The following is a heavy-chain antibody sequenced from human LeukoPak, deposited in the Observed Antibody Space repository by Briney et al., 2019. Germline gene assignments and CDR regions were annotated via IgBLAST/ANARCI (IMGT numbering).Heavy chain of an antibody. Sequence: SETLSLTCAVSGYSISSGNYWGWIRQPPGKGLEWFGSIYHSGSTYYNPSLKSRVTISVDTSKNQFSLKLSSVTAADTAVYYCASKGSSTSCCPKDYWGQGTLVTVSS. CDR3: ASKGSSTSCCPKDY. J-gene: IGHJ4*02. CDR2: IYHSGST. V-gene: IGHV4-38-2*01. CDR1: GYSISSGNY. D-gene: IGHD2-2*01.